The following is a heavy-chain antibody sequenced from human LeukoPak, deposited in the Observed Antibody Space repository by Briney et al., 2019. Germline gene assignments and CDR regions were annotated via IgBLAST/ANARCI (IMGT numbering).Heavy chain of an antibody. CDR1: GFAFSSYW. D-gene: IGHD2-21*02. CDR3: ARVESCGGDCLAFDY. V-gene: IGHV3-7*03. J-gene: IGHJ4*02. Sequence: GGSLRLSCAASGFAFSSYWMSWVRQAPGKGLEWVANIKQDGSEKYYVDSVKGRFTISRDNAKNSLYLQMNSLRAEDTAVYYCARVESCGGDCLAFDYWGQGTLVTVSS. CDR2: IKQDGSEK.